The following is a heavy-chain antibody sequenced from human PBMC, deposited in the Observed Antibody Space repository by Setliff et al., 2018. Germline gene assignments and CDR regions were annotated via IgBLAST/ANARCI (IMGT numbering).Heavy chain of an antibody. J-gene: IGHJ4*02. CDR2: INPSGGST. D-gene: IGHD3-10*01. CDR3: ARDRGSSSLVRGLMRDY. Sequence: GASVKVSCKASGYTFTSYYMHWVRQAPGQGLEWMGIINPSGGSTSYAQKFQGRVTMTRDTSTSTVYMELSSLRSEDTAVYYCARDRGSSSLVRGLMRDYWGQGTQVTVSS. V-gene: IGHV1-46*01. CDR1: GYTFTSYY.